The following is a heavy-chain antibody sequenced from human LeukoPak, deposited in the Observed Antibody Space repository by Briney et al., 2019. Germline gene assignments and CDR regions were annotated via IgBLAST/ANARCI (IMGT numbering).Heavy chain of an antibody. CDR3: ARALYHTFDY. CDR1: GYTFTSYD. V-gene: IGHV1-18*01. CDR2: ISAYNGNT. J-gene: IGHJ4*02. D-gene: IGHD2-2*01. Sequence: GASVKVSCKASGYTFTSYDINWVRQATGQGLEWMGWISAYNGNTNYAQKLQGRVTMTTDTSTSTAYMELRSLRSDDTAVYYCARALYHTFDYWGQGTLVTVSS.